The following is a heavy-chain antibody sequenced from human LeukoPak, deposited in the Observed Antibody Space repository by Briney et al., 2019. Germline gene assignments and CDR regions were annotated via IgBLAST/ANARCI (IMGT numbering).Heavy chain of an antibody. CDR2: IKHSGST. V-gene: IGHV4-34*01. J-gene: IGHJ4*02. CDR3: ARGYYYDRSGYYHDY. Sequence: PAGTLSLTCAVYGGSFSGYYRSWIRQPPGKGLEWIGEIKHSGSTKYNPSPKSRVSTSVYTSNNQFSPELSSVTASDTAVYYCARGYYYDRSGYYHDYCGQGTPGTVSS. D-gene: IGHD3-22*01. CDR1: GGSFSGYY.